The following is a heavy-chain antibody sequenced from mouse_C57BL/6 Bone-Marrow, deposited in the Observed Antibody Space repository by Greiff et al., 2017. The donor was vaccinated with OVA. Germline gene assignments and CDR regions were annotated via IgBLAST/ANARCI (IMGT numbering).Heavy chain of an antibody. CDR3: TRRYSNSRDY. J-gene: IGHJ4*01. V-gene: IGHV1-15*01. Sequence: QVQLKQSGAELVRPGASVTLSCKASGYTFTDYEMHWVKQTPVHGLEWIGAIDPETGGTAYNQKFKGKAILTADKSSSTAYMELRSLTSEDSAVYYCTRRYSNSRDYWGQGTSVTVSS. D-gene: IGHD2-5*01. CDR2: IDPETGGT. CDR1: GYTFTDYE.